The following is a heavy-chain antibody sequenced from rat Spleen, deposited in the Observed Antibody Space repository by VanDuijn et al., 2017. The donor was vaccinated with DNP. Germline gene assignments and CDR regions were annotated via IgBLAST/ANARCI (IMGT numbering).Heavy chain of an antibody. V-gene: IGHV5-31*01. D-gene: IGHD5-1*01. CDR2: ITSSGGNT. CDR3: TREDWVLDY. J-gene: IGHJ2*01. Sequence: EVQLVESGGGLVQPGRSMKLSCVASGFIFKNYWMTWICQVPGKGLEWVATITSSGGNTYHPDSVKGRFTISRDNARNTLYLQMNSLRSEDTATYYCTREDWVLDYWGQGVMVTVSS. CDR1: GFIFKNYW.